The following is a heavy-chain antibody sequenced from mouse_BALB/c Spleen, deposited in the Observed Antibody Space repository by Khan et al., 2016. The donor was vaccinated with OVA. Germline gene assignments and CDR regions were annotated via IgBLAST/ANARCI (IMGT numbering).Heavy chain of an antibody. CDR2: INPHIGET. CDR1: GYSFTGYF. CDR3: ARIYGSDFDY. J-gene: IGHJ2*01. D-gene: IGHD1-1*01. V-gene: IGHV1-20*02. Sequence: VQLKESGPELVKPGASVKISCKASGYSFTGYFMNWVMQSHGKSLEWIGRINPHIGETFFNQKFEGKATLTVEESSSTAQRELRSLASEDSAVYYCARIYGSDFDYWGQGTPLTVSS.